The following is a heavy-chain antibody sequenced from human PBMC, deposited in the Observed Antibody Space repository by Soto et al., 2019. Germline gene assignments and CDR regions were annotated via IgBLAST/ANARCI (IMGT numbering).Heavy chain of an antibody. D-gene: IGHD1-1*01. J-gene: IGHJ4*02. CDR1: GFTFSSYL. CDR2: INSDGSST. Sequence: GGSLRLSCAASGFTFSSYLMHWVRQAPGKGLVWVSRINSDGSSTSYADSVKGRFTISRDNAKNTLYLQMKSLRAEDTAVYYCATLAWIQLERYDYWGQGTLVTVSS. CDR3: ATLAWIQLERYDY. V-gene: IGHV3-74*01.